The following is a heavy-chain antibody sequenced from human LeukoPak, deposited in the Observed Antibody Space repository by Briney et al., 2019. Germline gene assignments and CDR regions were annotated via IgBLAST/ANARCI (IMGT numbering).Heavy chain of an antibody. J-gene: IGHJ4*02. D-gene: IGHD4-23*01. Sequence: SGTLSLTCTVSGASISTGNWWSWVRQPPGKGLEWIGEVFHAGSANYNPSLKSRVTMSVDKSKNQFSLNLISVTAADTAVYYCLYGGNSGDWLYWGQGTLVTVSS. V-gene: IGHV4-4*02. CDR1: GASISTGNW. CDR2: VFHAGSA. CDR3: LYGGNSGDWLY.